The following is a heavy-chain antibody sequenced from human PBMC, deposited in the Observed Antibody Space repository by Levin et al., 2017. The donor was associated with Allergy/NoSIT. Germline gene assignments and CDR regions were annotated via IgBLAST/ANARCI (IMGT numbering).Heavy chain of an antibody. D-gene: IGHD2-2*01. CDR2: ISYDGSNK. V-gene: IGHV3-30*18. CDR1: GFTFSSYG. Sequence: GGSLRLSCAASGFTFSSYGMHWVRQAPGKGLEWVAVISYDGSNKYYADSVKGRFTISRDNSKNTLYLQMNSLRAEDTAVYYCAKDALKVVVPAASGAFDIWGQGTMVTVSS. CDR3: AKDALKVVVPAASGAFDI. J-gene: IGHJ3*02.